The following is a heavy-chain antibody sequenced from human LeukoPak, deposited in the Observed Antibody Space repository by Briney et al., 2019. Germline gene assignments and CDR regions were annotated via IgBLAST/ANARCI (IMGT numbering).Heavy chain of an antibody. D-gene: IGHD6-6*01. CDR3: ASYPRYSSSPPFDY. V-gene: IGHV1-2*02. CDR1: GYTFTGQD. J-gene: IGHJ4*02. Sequence: ASVKVSCKASGYTFTGQDMHWVRQAPGQGLERMGWINPNTRVTNYAQRLQGRVTMTRDTTISTAYMELNRLTSDDTAVYYCASYPRYSSSPPFDYWGQGTLVTVSS. CDR2: INPNTRVT.